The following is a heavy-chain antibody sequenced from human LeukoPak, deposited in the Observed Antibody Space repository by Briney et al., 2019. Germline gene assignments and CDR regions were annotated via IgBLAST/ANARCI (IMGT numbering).Heavy chain of an antibody. CDR2: INWNGGST. Sequence: GGSLRLSCAASGFTFDDYGMSWVRQAPGKGLEWVSGINWNGGSTGYADSVKGRFTISRDNAKKSLYLQMNSLRAEDTAVYYCAELGITMIGGVWGKGTTVTISS. J-gene: IGHJ6*04. D-gene: IGHD3-10*02. CDR3: AELGITMIGGV. V-gene: IGHV3-20*04. CDR1: GFTFDDYG.